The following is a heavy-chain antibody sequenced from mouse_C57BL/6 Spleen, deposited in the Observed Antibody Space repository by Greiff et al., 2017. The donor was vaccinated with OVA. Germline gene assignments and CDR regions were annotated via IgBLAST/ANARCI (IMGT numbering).Heavy chain of an antibody. CDR1: GFTFSDYG. Sequence: EVHLVESGGGLVKPGGSLKLSCAASGFTFSDYGMHWVRQAPEKGLEWVAYISSGSSTIYYADTVKGRFTISRDNAKSTLFLQMTSLRSEDTAMYYCARTHGSSYLFFAYWGQGTLVTVSA. CDR2: ISSGSSTI. V-gene: IGHV5-17*01. D-gene: IGHD1-1*01. CDR3: ARTHGSSYLFFAY. J-gene: IGHJ3*01.